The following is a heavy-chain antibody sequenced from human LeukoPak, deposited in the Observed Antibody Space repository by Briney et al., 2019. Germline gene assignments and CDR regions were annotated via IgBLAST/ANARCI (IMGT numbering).Heavy chain of an antibody. D-gene: IGHD3-10*01. CDR3: ANSYGSGFDY. CDR2: ISGSGGST. Sequence: GGSLRLSCTVSGFTVSSNSMSWVRQAPGKGLEWVSAISGSGGSTYYADSVKGRFTISRDNSKNTLYLQMNSLRAEDTAVYYCANSYGSGFDYWGQGTLVTVSS. CDR1: GFTVSSNS. J-gene: IGHJ4*02. V-gene: IGHV3-23*01.